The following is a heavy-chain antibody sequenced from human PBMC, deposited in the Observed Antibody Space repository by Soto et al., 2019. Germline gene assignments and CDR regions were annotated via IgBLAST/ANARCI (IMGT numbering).Heavy chain of an antibody. CDR3: ARDGSNDVGFDY. J-gene: IGHJ4*01. CDR1: GGTFSSYT. D-gene: IGHD1-1*01. Sequence: GASVKLSCKASGGTFSSYTISWVRHAPGQGLEWMGRIIPILGIAHYAQKFQGRVTITADKSTSTAFMELSSLRSEDTAVYYCARDGSNDVGFDYWGQGTLVTVSS. CDR2: IIPILGIA. V-gene: IGHV1-69*04.